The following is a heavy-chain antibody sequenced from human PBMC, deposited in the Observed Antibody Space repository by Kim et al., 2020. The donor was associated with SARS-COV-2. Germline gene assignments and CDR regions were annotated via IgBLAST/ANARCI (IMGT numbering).Heavy chain of an antibody. J-gene: IGHJ4*02. CDR1: GYSFTSYW. CDR2: IYPGDSDT. CDR3: ARRVNVLLWFGELGYFDY. D-gene: IGHD3-10*01. Sequence: GESLKISCKGSGYSFTSYWIGWVRQMPGKGLEWMGIIYPGDSDTRYSPSFQGQVTISADKSISTAYLQWSSLKASDTAMYYCARRVNVLLWFGELGYFDYWGQGTLVTVSS. V-gene: IGHV5-51*01.